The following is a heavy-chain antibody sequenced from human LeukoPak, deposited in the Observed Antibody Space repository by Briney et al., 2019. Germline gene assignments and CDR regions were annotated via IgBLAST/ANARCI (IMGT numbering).Heavy chain of an antibody. CDR3: ARDRGITTARGVPSWFDP. J-gene: IGHJ5*02. D-gene: IGHD3-10*01. CDR2: INHSGST. V-gene: IGHV4-34*01. Sequence: PSETLSLTCAVYGGSFSGYYWSWIRQPPGKGLEWIGEINHSGSTNYNSSLKSRVTISVDTPENQFSLKLTSVTAADTAVYYCARDRGITTARGVPSWFDPWGQGTLVTVSS. CDR1: GGSFSGYY.